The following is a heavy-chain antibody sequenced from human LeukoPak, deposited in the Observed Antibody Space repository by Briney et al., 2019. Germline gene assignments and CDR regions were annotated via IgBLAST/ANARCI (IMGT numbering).Heavy chain of an antibody. J-gene: IGHJ4*02. CDR2: IWSDGSNQ. Sequence: GGSLRLSCAASGFTFSTHVMYWVRQAPGKGLERVSLIWSDGSNQNYADSVKGRFTTSRDNSKNTLYLQMNSLRVEDTAVYYCARDWAGDSSILWGQGTLVTVSS. CDR3: ARDWAGDSSIL. CDR1: GFTFSTHV. D-gene: IGHD3-22*01. V-gene: IGHV3-33*07.